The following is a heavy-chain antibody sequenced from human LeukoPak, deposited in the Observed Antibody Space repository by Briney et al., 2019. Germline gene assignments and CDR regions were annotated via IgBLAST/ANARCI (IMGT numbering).Heavy chain of an antibody. CDR2: INHSGST. Sequence: SETLSLTCAVCGGSFSGYYWSWIRQPPGKGLEWIGEINHSGSTNYNPSLKSRVTISVDTSKNQFSLKLSSVTAADTAVYYCARGRPIAGYYYYYGMDVWGQGTTVTVSS. V-gene: IGHV4-34*01. D-gene: IGHD6-13*01. J-gene: IGHJ6*02. CDR3: ARGRPIAGYYYYYGMDV. CDR1: GGSFSGYY.